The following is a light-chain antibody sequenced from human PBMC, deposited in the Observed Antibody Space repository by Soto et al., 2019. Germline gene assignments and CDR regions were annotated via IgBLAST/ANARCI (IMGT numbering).Light chain of an antibody. Sequence: QSVLTQPPSASGTPGQRVSISCSGSRSNIGRNYVYWYQQLPGTAPKLLIQRNNERPSGVPDRFSGSKSGNTASLTISGLQAEDEADYYCCSYAGSYAYVFGTGTKVTVL. V-gene: IGLV1-47*01. CDR3: CSYAGSYAYV. CDR1: RSNIGRNY. J-gene: IGLJ1*01. CDR2: RNN.